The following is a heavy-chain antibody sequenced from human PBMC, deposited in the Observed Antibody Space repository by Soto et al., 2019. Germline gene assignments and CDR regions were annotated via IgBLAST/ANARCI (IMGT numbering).Heavy chain of an antibody. D-gene: IGHD6-19*01. V-gene: IGHV4-30-2*01. CDR3: ARGGLVPDY. Sequence: QLQLQESGSGLVKPSQTLSLTCAVSGGSISSGGYSWSWIRQPPGKGLEWIGYISHSGSTYFNPSLKNRVTISVSRSQNQFSLKPSSVTAADTAVYYCARGGLVPDYWGQGTLVTLPS. CDR1: GGSISSGGYS. J-gene: IGHJ4*02. CDR2: ISHSGST.